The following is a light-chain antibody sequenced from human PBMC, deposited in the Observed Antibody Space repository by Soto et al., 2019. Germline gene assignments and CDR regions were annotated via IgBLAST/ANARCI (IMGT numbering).Light chain of an antibody. J-gene: IGKJ2*01. CDR2: DAS. CDR1: QTISNW. Sequence: DIQMTQSPSTLSASVGDRVTITCRASQTISNWLAWYQQKPGKAPKLLSLDASTLESGVTSRFSGSGSETEFTLTISSLQPDDFATYYCHQYSFLYTFGQGTKLEIK. CDR3: HQYSFLYT. V-gene: IGKV1-5*01.